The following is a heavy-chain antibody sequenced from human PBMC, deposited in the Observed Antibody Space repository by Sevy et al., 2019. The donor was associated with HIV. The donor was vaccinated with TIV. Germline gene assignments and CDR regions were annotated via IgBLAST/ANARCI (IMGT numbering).Heavy chain of an antibody. CDR1: GFTVSSNY. D-gene: IGHD3-10*01. Sequence: GGSLRLSCAASGFTVSSNYMSWVRQAPGKGLEWVSVIYSGGSTYYADTVKGRFTISRDNSKNTLYLQMNSLRPEDTAVYYCASTSLGGAYYYYMDVWGKGTTVTVSS. V-gene: IGHV3-53*01. J-gene: IGHJ6*03. CDR3: ASTSLGGAYYYYMDV. CDR2: IYSGGST.